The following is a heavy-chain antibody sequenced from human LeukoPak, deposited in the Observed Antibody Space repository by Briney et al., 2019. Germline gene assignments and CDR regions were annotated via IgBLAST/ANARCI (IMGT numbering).Heavy chain of an antibody. J-gene: IGHJ4*02. CDR2: IFYSGSY. D-gene: IGHD2-21*02. CDR3: ARRNTGDASIDF. CDR1: GGSIIGRW. V-gene: IGHV4-59*08. Sequence: PSQTLSLTCTVSGGSIIGRWWSWIRQPPGKGLEWMGDIFYSGSYNYNPSLKSRLSISLDTSKNQFSLKLSSVTAADTAMYYCARRNTGDASIDFWGQGTLVIASS.